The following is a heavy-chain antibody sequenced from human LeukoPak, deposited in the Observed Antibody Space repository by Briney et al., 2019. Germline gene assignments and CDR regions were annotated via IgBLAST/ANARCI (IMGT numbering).Heavy chain of an antibody. V-gene: IGHV1-46*01. J-gene: IGHJ6*03. CDR3: ARSSGDDYMDV. CDR2: INTSGGST. Sequence: VASVQVSSKASGYTFTSYYMHWVRHPPRQGLEGMGIINTSGGSTSYAQKFQGRVTMTRDMSTSTVYMELSSLRSEDTAVYYCARSSGDDYMDVWGKGTTVTISS. CDR1: GYTFTSYY. D-gene: IGHD4-17*01.